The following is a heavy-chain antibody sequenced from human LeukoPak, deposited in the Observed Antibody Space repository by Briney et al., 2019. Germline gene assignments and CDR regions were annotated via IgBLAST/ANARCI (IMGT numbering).Heavy chain of an antibody. D-gene: IGHD3-22*01. CDR2: ISSSSSST. CDR1: GFTFSSYS. J-gene: IGHJ4*02. Sequence: GGSLRLSCAASGFTFSSYSMNWVRQAPGKGLEWISFISSSSSSTDYADSVKGRFTISRDNAESSLYLQMNSLRAEDTAVYYCARDRDSGYYLFDYWGQGTLVTVSS. CDR3: ARDRDSGYYLFDY. V-gene: IGHV3-48*01.